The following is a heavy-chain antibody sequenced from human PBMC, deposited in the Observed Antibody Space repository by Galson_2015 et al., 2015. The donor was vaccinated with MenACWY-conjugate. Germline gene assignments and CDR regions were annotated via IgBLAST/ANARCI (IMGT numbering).Heavy chain of an antibody. V-gene: IGHV3-15*01. CDR2: IKSKTDGGTT. CDR3: TTHLPHYYDSSGYPSFDY. CDR1: GFTFSNAW. Sequence: SLRLSCAASGFTFSNAWMSWVRQAPGKGLEWVGRIKSKTDGGTTDYAAPVKGRFTISRDDSKNTLYLQMNSLKTEDTAVYYCTTHLPHYYDSSGYPSFDYWGQGTLVTVSS. D-gene: IGHD3-22*01. J-gene: IGHJ4*02.